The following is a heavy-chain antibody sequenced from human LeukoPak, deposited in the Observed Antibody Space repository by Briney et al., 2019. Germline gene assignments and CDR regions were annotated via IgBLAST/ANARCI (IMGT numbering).Heavy chain of an antibody. CDR2: ISSSSSYI. CDR3: ARKAVKPVAPVKIGNSDRPLYEDYGLGV. J-gene: IGHJ6*02. V-gene: IGHV3-21*04. D-gene: IGHD3-22*01. CDR1: GFTFSSYS. Sequence: GGSLRLSCAASGFTFSSYSMNWARQAPGKGLEWVSSISSSSSYIYYADSVKGRFTISRDNAKNSLYLQMNSLRADDTAVYYCARKAVKPVAPVKIGNSDRPLYEDYGLGVWGQGTQGTGS.